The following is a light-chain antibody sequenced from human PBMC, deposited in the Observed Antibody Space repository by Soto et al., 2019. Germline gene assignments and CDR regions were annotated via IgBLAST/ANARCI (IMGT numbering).Light chain of an antibody. Sequence: DIQMTQSPSTLSASVGDRITITCRASQTLNNWLAWYQQKPGKAPKLLIYKASSLESGVPSRFSGSGSGTEFTLTISSLQPDDFATYYCQQYNSYLWTFGQGTKVEIK. V-gene: IGKV1-5*03. J-gene: IGKJ1*01. CDR3: QQYNSYLWT. CDR2: KAS. CDR1: QTLNNW.